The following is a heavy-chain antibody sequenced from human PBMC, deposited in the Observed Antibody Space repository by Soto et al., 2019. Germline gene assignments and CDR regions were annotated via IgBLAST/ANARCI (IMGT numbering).Heavy chain of an antibody. J-gene: IGHJ6*02. CDR1: GYTFTGYY. D-gene: IGHD3-10*01. CDR2: INPNSGGT. V-gene: IGHV1-2*04. Sequence: ASVKVSCKASGYTFTGYYMHWVRQAPGQGLEWMGWINPNSGGTNYAQKFQGWVTMTRDTSISTAYMELSRLRSDDTAVYYCARGLRSGSYLPLDYYYYGMDVWGQGTTVTVYS. CDR3: ARGLRSGSYLPLDYYYYGMDV.